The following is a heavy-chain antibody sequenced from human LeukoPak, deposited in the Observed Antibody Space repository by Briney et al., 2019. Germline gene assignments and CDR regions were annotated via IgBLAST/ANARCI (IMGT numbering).Heavy chain of an antibody. CDR1: GFTFSSYA. V-gene: IGHV3-23*01. CDR2: ISGSGGST. Sequence: AGGSLRLSCAASGFTFSSYAMTWVRQAPGKGLEWVSAISGSGGSTYYADSVKGRFTISRDNSKNTLYLQMNSLRAEDTAVYYCAKEASYYYDSSGYTDYWGQGTLVTVSS. CDR3: AKEASYYYDSSGYTDY. D-gene: IGHD3-22*01. J-gene: IGHJ4*02.